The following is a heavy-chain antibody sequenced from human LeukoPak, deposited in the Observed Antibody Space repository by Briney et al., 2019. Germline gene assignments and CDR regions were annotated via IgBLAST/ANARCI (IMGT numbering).Heavy chain of an antibody. V-gene: IGHV3-49*04. CDR2: IRSKAYGGTT. J-gene: IGHJ6*03. CDR3: TRAGIYYYYFMDV. D-gene: IGHD6-13*01. Sequence: GGSLRLSCTASGFTFGVYAMSWVRQAPGKGLEWVGFIRSKAYGGTTEYAASVKGRFTSSRDDSKSIAYLQMNSLKTEDTAVYYCTRAGIYYYYFMDVWGKGTTVTISS. CDR1: GFTFGVYA.